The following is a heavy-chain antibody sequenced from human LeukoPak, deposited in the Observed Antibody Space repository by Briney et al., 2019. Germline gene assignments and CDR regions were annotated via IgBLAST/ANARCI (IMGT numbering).Heavy chain of an antibody. CDR1: GGSISSYY. D-gene: IGHD1-26*01. CDR3: ARNCRVGATTSYHYYYYMDV. CDR2: IYTSGNT. V-gene: IGHV4-4*07. J-gene: IGHJ6*03. Sequence: SETLSLTCTVSGGSISSYYWSWIRQPAGKGLEWIGRIYTSGNTNYNPSLRSQVTMSVDTSKNQFSLKLSSVTAADTAVYYCARNCRVGATTSYHYYYYMDVWGKGTTVTVSS.